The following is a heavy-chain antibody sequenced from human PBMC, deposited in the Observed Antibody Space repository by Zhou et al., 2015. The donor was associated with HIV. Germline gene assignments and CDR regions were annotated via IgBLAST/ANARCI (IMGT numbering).Heavy chain of an antibody. Sequence: QVQLVESGGGLVRPGGSLRLSCAASGFTFSDYYMSWIRQAPVKGLEWVSYISSSGSTIYYADSMKGRFTISRDNAKNSLYLQMSSLRAEDTAVYYCARDGGYSSTWTLDAFDIWGQGTLVTVSS. J-gene: IGHJ3*02. D-gene: IGHD6-13*01. CDR2: ISSSGSTI. CDR1: GFTFSDYY. V-gene: IGHV3-11*04. CDR3: ARDGGYSSTWTLDAFDI.